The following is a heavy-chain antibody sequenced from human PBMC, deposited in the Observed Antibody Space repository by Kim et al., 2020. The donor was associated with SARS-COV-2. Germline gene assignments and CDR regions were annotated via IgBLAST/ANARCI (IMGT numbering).Heavy chain of an antibody. CDR1: GFTISADH. CDR3: ARHDWFDP. Sequence: GGSLRLSCAASGFTISADHMSWVRQAPGKGLEWVSLLFSDSRTFYADTVKGRFINSRDDYRNTVYLEMNSLRREDTAAYYCARHDWFDPWGHGTQVTVSS. CDR2: LFSDSRT. V-gene: IGHV3-53*01. J-gene: IGHJ5*02.